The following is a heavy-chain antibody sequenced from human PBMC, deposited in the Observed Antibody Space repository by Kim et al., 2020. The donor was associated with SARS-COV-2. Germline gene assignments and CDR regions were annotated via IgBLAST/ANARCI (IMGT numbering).Heavy chain of an antibody. CDR3: ARQEMSRSPITFDY. CDR1: GGSISSSSYY. Sequence: SETLSLTCTVSGGSISSSSYYWGWIRQPPGKGLEWIGSIYYSGSTYYNPSLKSRVTISVDTSKNQFSLKLSSVTAADTAVYYCARQEMSRSPITFDYWGQGTLVTVSS. J-gene: IGHJ4*02. CDR2: IYYSGST. V-gene: IGHV4-39*01.